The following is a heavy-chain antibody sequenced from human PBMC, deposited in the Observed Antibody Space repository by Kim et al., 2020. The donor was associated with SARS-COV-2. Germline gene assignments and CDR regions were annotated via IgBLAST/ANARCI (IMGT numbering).Heavy chain of an antibody. J-gene: IGHJ4*02. D-gene: IGHD6-6*01. CDR2: IYSGGDT. CDR3: ARGSPFDY. V-gene: IGHV3-53*04. CDR1: GFAVSSTY. Sequence: GGSLRLSCAASGFAVSSTYMSWVRQAPGKGLEWVSVIYSGGDTYYADSVKGRFTSSRHNSKNTLYLEMNSLRSEDTAVYYCARGSPFDYWGQGTLVTVS.